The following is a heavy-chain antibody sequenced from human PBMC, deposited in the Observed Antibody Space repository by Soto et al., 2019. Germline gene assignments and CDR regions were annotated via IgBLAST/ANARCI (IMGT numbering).Heavy chain of an antibody. D-gene: IGHD1-26*01. CDR2: ITSSGRTT. CDR3: TREFRTSGSRDAVDI. CDR1: GFTFSDYY. Sequence: PGGSLRLSCVASGFTFSDYYINWIRQAPGKGLEWVSYITSSGRTTYYADSVKGRFTISRDNSKNTMDLQMNSLRADDTAMYYCTREFRTSGSRDAVDIWGQGTVVTVSS. J-gene: IGHJ3*02. V-gene: IGHV3-11*04.